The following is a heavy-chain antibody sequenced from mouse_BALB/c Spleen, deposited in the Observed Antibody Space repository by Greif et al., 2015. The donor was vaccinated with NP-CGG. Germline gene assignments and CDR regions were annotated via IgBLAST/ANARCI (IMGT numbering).Heavy chain of an antibody. V-gene: IGHV5-6-4*01. CDR2: INSGGSYT. D-gene: IGHD2-1*01. Sequence: EVKLVESGGGLVKPGGSLKLSCAASGFTFSNYTMSWVRQTPEKRLEWVATINSGGSYTFYPDSVKGRFTISRDIAKNTLYLQMSSLMSDDTAMYYCTREGNCYFDFWGQGTTLTVSS. J-gene: IGHJ2*01. CDR1: GFTFSNYT. CDR3: TREGNCYFDF.